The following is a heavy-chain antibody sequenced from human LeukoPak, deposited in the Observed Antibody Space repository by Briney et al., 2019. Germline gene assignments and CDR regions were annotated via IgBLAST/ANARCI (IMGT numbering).Heavy chain of an antibody. CDR3: ARGDTYSSGWTAYFDY. D-gene: IGHD6-19*01. CDR2: IYYGGGT. CDR1: GGSISSYY. Sequence: SETLSLTCTVSGGSISSYYWSWIRQPPGRGLEWIGHIYYGGGTNYNPSLKSRVTISVDTSKNQFTLKLNSVTAADTAVYFCARGDTYSSGWTAYFDYWGQGTLVTVSS. V-gene: IGHV4-59*01. J-gene: IGHJ4*02.